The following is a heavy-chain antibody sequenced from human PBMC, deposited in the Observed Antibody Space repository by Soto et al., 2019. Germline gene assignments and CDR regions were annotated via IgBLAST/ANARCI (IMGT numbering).Heavy chain of an antibody. Sequence: QVQLVQSGAEVKKPGSSVKVSCKASGGTFSSHGFNWVRQAPGQGLEWIGGSIPLFGITNHTQKFQDRITITADASTTTAYMELRGLRSDDTAVYYCASDRGYGLVKWGQGTLLTVSS. V-gene: IGHV1-69*12. CDR1: GGTFSSHG. D-gene: IGHD2-15*01. CDR3: ASDRGYGLVK. CDR2: SIPLFGIT. J-gene: IGHJ4*02.